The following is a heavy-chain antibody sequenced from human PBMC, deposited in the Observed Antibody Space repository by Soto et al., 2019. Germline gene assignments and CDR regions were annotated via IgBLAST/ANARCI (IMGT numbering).Heavy chain of an antibody. Sequence: SETLSLTCAVYGGSFSGYYWSWIRQPPGKGLEWIGEINHSGSTNYNPSLKSRVTISVDTSKNQFSLKLSSVTAADTAVYYCARGDDPAWSGYYYWGQGTLVTVSS. J-gene: IGHJ4*02. CDR3: ARGDDPAWSGYYY. V-gene: IGHV4-34*01. CDR2: INHSGST. CDR1: GGSFSGYY. D-gene: IGHD3-3*01.